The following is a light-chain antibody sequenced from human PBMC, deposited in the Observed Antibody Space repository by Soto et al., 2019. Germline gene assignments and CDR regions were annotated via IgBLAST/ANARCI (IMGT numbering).Light chain of an antibody. J-gene: IGKJ1*01. CDR2: DAS. CDR3: QQRSNWPPWT. CDR1: QSVSSY. V-gene: IGKV3-11*01. Sequence: PGERATLSCRASQSVSSYLAWYQQKPGQAPRLLIYDASNRATGIPARFSGSGSGTDFTLTISSLEPEDFAVYYCQQRSNWPPWTFGQGTKVEIK.